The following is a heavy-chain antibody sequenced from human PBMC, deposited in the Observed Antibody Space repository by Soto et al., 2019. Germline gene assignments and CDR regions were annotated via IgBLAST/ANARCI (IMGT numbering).Heavy chain of an antibody. D-gene: IGHD3-3*01. CDR3: ARESGYGPGYYDFWSGLYDVDG. CDR1: GGSISSYY. V-gene: IGHV4-59*01. Sequence: SETLSLTCTVSGGSISSYYWSWIRQPPGKGLEWIGYIYYSGSTNYNPSLKSRVNISVDTSKNQFSLKLSSVTAADTAVYYCARESGYGPGYYDFWSGLYDVDGWGKGTTVTVAS. J-gene: IGHJ6*03. CDR2: IYYSGST.